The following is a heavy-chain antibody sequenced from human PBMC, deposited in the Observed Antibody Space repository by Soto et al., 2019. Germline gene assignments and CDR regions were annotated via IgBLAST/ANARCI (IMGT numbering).Heavy chain of an antibody. CDR2: IYYSGST. D-gene: IGHD1-26*01. V-gene: IGHV4-31*03. Sequence: QVQLQESGPGLVKPSQTLSLTCTVSGGSISSGGYYWSWIRQHPGKGLEWIGYIYYSGSTYYNPSLKSRVTIAVDTSKNQCSLKLSSVTAADTALYYCARWVGATSFDYLRQGTLVTVSS. CDR3: ARWVGATSFDY. J-gene: IGHJ4*02. CDR1: GGSISSGGYY.